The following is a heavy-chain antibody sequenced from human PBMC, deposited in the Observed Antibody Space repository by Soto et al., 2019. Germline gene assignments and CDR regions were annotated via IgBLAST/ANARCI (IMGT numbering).Heavy chain of an antibody. V-gene: IGHV1-18*01. D-gene: IGHD2-2*01. J-gene: IGHJ5*02. Sequence: GASVKVSCKASGYTFTSYGISWVRQAPGQGLEWMGWISAYNGNTNYAQKLQGRVTMTTDTSTSTAYMELRSLRSDDTAVYYCAREEYQLPYNWFDPWGQGTLVTVSS. CDR3: AREEYQLPYNWFDP. CDR1: GYTFTSYG. CDR2: ISAYNGNT.